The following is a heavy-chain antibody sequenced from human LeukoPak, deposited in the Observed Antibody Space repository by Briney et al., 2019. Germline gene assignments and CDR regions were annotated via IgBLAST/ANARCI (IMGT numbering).Heavy chain of an antibody. V-gene: IGHV4-4*07. Sequence: SQTLSLTCIVSGVSISSYHWSWIRQPAAKGLEWIGRIHTSGTTNYNPSLESRVTMSGDTSKSQFSLNLKSVTAADTAVYYCAGDGYYDSSGFSYFDDWGQGTLVTVSA. CDR3: AGDGYYDSSGFSYFDD. D-gene: IGHD3-22*01. CDR2: IHTSGTT. J-gene: IGHJ4*02. CDR1: GVSISSYH.